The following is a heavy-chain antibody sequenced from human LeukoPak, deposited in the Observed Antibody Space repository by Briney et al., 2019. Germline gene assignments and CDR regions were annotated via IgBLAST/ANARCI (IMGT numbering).Heavy chain of an antibody. CDR1: GGTFSSYA. J-gene: IGHJ4*02. CDR3: ARDRTSGWYPYYFDY. D-gene: IGHD6-19*01. CDR2: IIPIFVTA. Sequence: ASVKVSCKASGGTFSSYAISWVRQAPGQGREWMGGIIPIFVTANYAQKFQGRVTITADESTSTAYMELSSLRSEDTAVYYCARDRTSGWYPYYFDYWGQGTLVTVSS. V-gene: IGHV1-69*13.